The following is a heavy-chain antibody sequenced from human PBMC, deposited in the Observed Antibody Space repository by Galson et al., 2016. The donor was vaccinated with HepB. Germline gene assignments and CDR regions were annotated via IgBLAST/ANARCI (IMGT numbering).Heavy chain of an antibody. CDR3: AKDKTSGYSSGWYYFDY. D-gene: IGHD6-19*01. V-gene: IGHV3-9*01. CDR2: ISWNGRTL. CDR1: GFSLAEYA. Sequence: SLRLSCAASGFSLAEYAIHWVWQAPGKGLEWVSGISWNGRTLGYADSVKGRFTISKDYAKNSLYLQMNSLRPEDTALYYCAKDKTSGYSSGWYYFDYWGQGTLVTVSS. J-gene: IGHJ4*02.